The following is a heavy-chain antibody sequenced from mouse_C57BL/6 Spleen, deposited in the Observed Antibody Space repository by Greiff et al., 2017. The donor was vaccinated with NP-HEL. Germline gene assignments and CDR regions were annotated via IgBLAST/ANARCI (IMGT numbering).Heavy chain of an antibody. J-gene: IGHJ1*03. V-gene: IGHV1-81*01. CDR3: ARWDSNYPYWYFDV. CDR2: IYPRSGNT. Sequence: QVQLQQSGAELARPGASVKLSCKASGYTFTSYGISWVKQRPGQGLEWIGEIYPRSGNTYYNEKFKGKATLTADKSSSTAYMELRSLTSEDSAVYFCARWDSNYPYWYFDVWGTGTTVTVSS. CDR1: GYTFTSYG. D-gene: IGHD2-5*01.